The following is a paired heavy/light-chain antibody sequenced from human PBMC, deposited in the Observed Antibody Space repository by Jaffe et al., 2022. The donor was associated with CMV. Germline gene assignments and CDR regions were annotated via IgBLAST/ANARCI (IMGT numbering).Heavy chain of an antibody. CDR3: ARQQLFHYYYGLDV. V-gene: IGHV3-7*01. CDR2: IQQDGSEM. Sequence: EVQVVESGGGLVQPGGSLRLSCAGSGFTMSRYWMNWVRQAPGKGLEWVANIQQDGSEMYYVDSVKGRFTISRDNAKNSLDLQMNSLRAEDTAVYYCARQQLFHYYYGLDVWGQGTTVTVSS. J-gene: IGHJ6*02. D-gene: IGHD6-13*01. CDR1: GFTMSRYW.
Light chain of an antibody. J-gene: IGLJ2*01. CDR1: SSNIGNNY. CDR3: GTWDNSLSAVV. Sequence: QSVLTQPASVSAAPGQKVTISCSGSSSNIGNNYVTWYQQLPGTAPKYLIYENDKRPAGIPDRFSGSKSGTSATLVITGLQTGDEADYYCGTWDNSLSAVVFGGGTKLTVL. CDR2: END. V-gene: IGLV1-51*02.